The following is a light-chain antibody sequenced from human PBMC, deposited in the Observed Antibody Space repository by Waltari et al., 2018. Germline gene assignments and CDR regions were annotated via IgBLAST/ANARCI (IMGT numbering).Light chain of an antibody. CDR1: QGISNY. Sequence: AIQITQSPSALSADTGDKVTSTGRASQGISNYFAWYQQKPGKAPTLLIYDAYTLQRGAPSRFSVSGSGTHFTLTISCLQSEDFATFYSQQYYRYPLPFGPGTKVDVQ. CDR2: DAY. CDR3: QQYYRYPLP. V-gene: IGKV1-8*01. J-gene: IGKJ3*01.